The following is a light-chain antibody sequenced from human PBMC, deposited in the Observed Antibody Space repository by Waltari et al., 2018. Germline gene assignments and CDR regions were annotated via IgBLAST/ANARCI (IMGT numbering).Light chain of an antibody. CDR2: DVS. Sequence: YQQLPGRAPNLIIYDVSNRPSGVSNRFSGSKSGNTASLTISGLQGEDEADYYCSSYVSSSTLELFGGGTILAVL. V-gene: IGLV2-14*03. J-gene: IGLJ2*01. CDR3: SSYVSSSTLEL.